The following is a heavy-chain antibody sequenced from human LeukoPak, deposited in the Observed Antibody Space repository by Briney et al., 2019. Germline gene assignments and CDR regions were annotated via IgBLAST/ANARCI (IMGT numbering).Heavy chain of an antibody. CDR3: ATPARGGSALP. J-gene: IGHJ5*02. CDR1: GFSFSSYW. D-gene: IGHD6-19*01. Sequence: GGSLRLSCAASGFSFSSYWMSWVRQAPGKGLEWVANIQHDGSEQYYVDSVKGRFTISRDNTKKSLFLQINSLRAEDTAVYYCATPARGGSALPWGQGTLVTVSS. V-gene: IGHV3-7*01. CDR2: IQHDGSEQ.